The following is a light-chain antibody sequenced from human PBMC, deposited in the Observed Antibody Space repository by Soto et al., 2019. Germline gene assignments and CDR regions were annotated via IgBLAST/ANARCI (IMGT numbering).Light chain of an antibody. CDR2: AAS. J-gene: IGKJ1*01. CDR1: QSISTY. V-gene: IGKV1-39*01. Sequence: DIQLTQSPSSLSAIVGDRVTITCRASQSISTYLNWYQQKPGKAPKFLIYAASTLQRGVPSRFTGSGSGTDFTLTISSLQPEDFATYYCQQSYRTPRTFGQGTKVDIK. CDR3: QQSYRTPRT.